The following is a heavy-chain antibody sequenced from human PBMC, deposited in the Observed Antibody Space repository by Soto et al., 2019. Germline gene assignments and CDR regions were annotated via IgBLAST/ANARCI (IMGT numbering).Heavy chain of an antibody. Sequence: QVQLVQSGAEVKKPGASVKVSCKASGYTFTSYDINWVRQATGQGLEWMGWMNPNSDNTAYAQKFQGRVTMTRNTSMSTAYMELSSLRSEDTAVYYWARERSAGIGWFDPWGQGTLVTVSS. J-gene: IGHJ5*02. CDR1: GYTFTSYD. CDR2: MNPNSDNT. CDR3: ARERSAGIGWFDP. D-gene: IGHD6-13*01. V-gene: IGHV1-8*01.